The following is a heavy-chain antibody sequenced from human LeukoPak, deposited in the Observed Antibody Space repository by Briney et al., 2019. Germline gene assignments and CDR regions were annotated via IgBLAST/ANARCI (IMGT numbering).Heavy chain of an antibody. CDR2: ISSSSSYI. J-gene: IGHJ4*02. CDR1: GFTFSSYS. V-gene: IGHV3-21*01. D-gene: IGHD3-22*01. CDR3: ARVSPLHPQTYYYDSSGYYYGIDY. Sequence: GGSLRLPCAASGFTFSSYSMNWVRQAPGKGLEWVSSISSSSSYIYYADSVKGRFTISRDNAKKLVYLQMNRLRAEDTAVYYCARVSPLHPQTYYYDSSGYYYGIDYWGQGTLVTVSS.